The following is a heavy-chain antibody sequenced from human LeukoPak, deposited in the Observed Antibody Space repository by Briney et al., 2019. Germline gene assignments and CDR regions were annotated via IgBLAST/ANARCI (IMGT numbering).Heavy chain of an antibody. Sequence: KSSETLSLTCTVSGGSISSYYWSWIRQPPGKGLEWIGYIYYSGSTNYNPSLKSRVTISVDTSKNQFSLKLSSVTAADTAVYYCARGEGSALRFLEWLFPYYMDVWGKGTTVTVSS. CDR2: IYYSGST. CDR1: GGSISSYY. D-gene: IGHD3-3*01. CDR3: ARGEGSALRFLEWLFPYYMDV. V-gene: IGHV4-59*01. J-gene: IGHJ6*03.